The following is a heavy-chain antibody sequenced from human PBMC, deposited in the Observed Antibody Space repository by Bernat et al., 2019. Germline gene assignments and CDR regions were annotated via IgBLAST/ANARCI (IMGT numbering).Heavy chain of an antibody. J-gene: IGHJ6*03. D-gene: IGHD3-10*01. Sequence: QVQLQQWGAGLLKPSETLSLTCAVYGGSFSGYYWSWIRQPPGKGLEWIGEINHSGSTNYNPSLKSRVTISVDTSKNQFSLKLSSVTAADTAVYYCATAYGSGRHYYYYYMDVWGKGTTVTVSS. CDR1: GGSFSGYY. V-gene: IGHV4-34*01. CDR3: ATAYGSGRHYYYYYMDV. CDR2: INHSGST.